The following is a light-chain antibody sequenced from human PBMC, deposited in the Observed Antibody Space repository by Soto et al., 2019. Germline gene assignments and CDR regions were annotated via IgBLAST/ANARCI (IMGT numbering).Light chain of an antibody. CDR1: SSDGGGYNY. CDR3: SSYTSSSTLGVV. J-gene: IGLJ2*01. CDR2: YVS. V-gene: IGLV2-14*01. Sequence: QSVLTQPASVSGSPGQSITISCTGTSSDGGGYNYVSWYQQHPGKAPKLMIYYVSNRPSGVSNRFSGSKSGNTASLSISGLQAEYEADYYCSSYTSSSTLGVVFGGGTKLTVL.